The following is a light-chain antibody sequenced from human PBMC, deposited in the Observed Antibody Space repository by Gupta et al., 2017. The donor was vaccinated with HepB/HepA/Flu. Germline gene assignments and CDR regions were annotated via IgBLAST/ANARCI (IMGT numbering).Light chain of an antibody. CDR1: QSISSY. Sequence: DIQMTQSPSSLSASVGDRVTITCRASQSISSYLNWYQQKPGKAPKLLIYAASSLQSGVPSRFSGSGSGTDFTLTISSLQPEDFATYYCQQRYSTPQTFGQWTKVEIK. J-gene: IGKJ1*01. V-gene: IGKV1-39*01. CDR2: AAS. CDR3: QQRYSTPQT.